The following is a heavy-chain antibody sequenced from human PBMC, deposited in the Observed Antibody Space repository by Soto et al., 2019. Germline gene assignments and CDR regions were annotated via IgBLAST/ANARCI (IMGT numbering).Heavy chain of an antibody. D-gene: IGHD1-26*01. Sequence: QVQLQESGPGLVKPSETLSLTCTVSGGSISSYYWSWIRQPPGTGLEWIGYVDYSGSTNYNPSHKSRVTISVATSKNQFSLKVRSVTAADTAVYYCARRYGGNFDYWGQGTLVTVSS. CDR2: VDYSGST. V-gene: IGHV4-59*01. J-gene: IGHJ4*02. CDR3: ARRYGGNFDY. CDR1: GGSISSYY.